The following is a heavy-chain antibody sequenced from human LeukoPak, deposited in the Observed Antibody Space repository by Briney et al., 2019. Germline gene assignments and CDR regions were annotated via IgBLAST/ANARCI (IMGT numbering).Heavy chain of an antibody. CDR1: GFTLSSYW. Sequence: PGGSLRLSCAASGFTLSSYWMHWVRQAPGKGLVWVSRINSDGSSTSYADSVKGRFTISRDNAKNTLYLQMNSLRAEDTAVYYCARDAANYYYYYYMDVWGKGTTVTVSS. CDR2: INSDGSST. CDR3: ARDAANYYYYYYMDV. V-gene: IGHV3-74*01. J-gene: IGHJ6*03.